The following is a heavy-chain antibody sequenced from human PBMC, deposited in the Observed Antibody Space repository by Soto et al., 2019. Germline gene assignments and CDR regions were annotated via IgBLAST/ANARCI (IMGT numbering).Heavy chain of an antibody. Sequence: SETLSLTCTVSGGSISSYYWSWIRQPPGKGLEWIGYIYYSGSTNYNPSLKSRVTISVDTSKNQFSLKLSSVTAADTAVYYCARTGEGLYYYYGMDVWGQGTTVTVSS. CDR2: IYYSGST. J-gene: IGHJ6*02. CDR3: ARTGEGLYYYYGMDV. D-gene: IGHD7-27*01. V-gene: IGHV4-59*01. CDR1: GGSISSYY.